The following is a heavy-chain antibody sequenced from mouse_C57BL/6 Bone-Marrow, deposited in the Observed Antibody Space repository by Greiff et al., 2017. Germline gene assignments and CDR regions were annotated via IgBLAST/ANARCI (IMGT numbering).Heavy chain of an antibody. Sequence: QVQLQQSGPELVKPGASVKISCKASGYAFSSSWMNWVKQRPGKGLEWIGRIYPGDGDTNYNGKFKGKATLTADTSSSTAYMQLSSLTSEDSAVYCCATTVVDYAMDYWGQGTSVTVSS. CDR2: IYPGDGDT. CDR1: GYAFSSSW. CDR3: ATTVVDYAMDY. D-gene: IGHD1-1*01. V-gene: IGHV1-82*01. J-gene: IGHJ4*01.